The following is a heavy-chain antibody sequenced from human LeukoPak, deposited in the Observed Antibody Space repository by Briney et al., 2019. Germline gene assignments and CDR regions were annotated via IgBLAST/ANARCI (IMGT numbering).Heavy chain of an antibody. CDR2: ISYDGSNK. CDR3: ARESYGDYGWGYYFDY. J-gene: IGHJ4*02. CDR1: GFTFSSYA. V-gene: IGHV3-30-3*01. Sequence: GGSLRLSCAASGFTFSSYAMHWVRQAPGKGLEWVAVISYDGSNKYYADSVKGRFTISRDNSKNTLYLQMNSLRAEDTAVYYCARESYGDYGWGYYFDYWGQGTLVTVSS. D-gene: IGHD4-17*01.